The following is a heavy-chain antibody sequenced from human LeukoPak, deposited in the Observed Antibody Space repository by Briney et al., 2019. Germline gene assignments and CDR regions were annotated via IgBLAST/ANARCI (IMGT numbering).Heavy chain of an antibody. J-gene: IGHJ6*02. D-gene: IGHD1-7*01. CDR2: IYYSGST. Sequence: PSETLSLTCSVSGGSISSYYWSWIRQPPGKGLEWIGYIYYSGSTNYNPSLKSRVTISVDTSKNQFSLKLSSVTAADTAVYYCARDNWNYGSSMDVWGQGTTVTVSS. V-gene: IGHV4-59*01. CDR1: GGSISSYY. CDR3: ARDNWNYGSSMDV.